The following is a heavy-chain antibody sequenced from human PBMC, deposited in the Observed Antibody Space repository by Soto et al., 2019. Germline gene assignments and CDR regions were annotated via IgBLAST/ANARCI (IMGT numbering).Heavy chain of an antibody. J-gene: IGHJ2*01. CDR2: ISPEFGRT. CDR3: ARDDCNGGSCDGGHYLDL. D-gene: IGHD2-15*01. CDR1: DYIFLAYG. Sequence: QVQLVQSGPEVKKAGASVKVSCTAPTDYIFLAYGFDWVRQAPGQGLEWMGWISPEFGRTNYARTLQDRFTMTTDVSTNSVSMELRDLRSDDTAVYYCARDDCNGGSCDGGHYLDLWGRGTPISVSS. V-gene: IGHV1-18*01.